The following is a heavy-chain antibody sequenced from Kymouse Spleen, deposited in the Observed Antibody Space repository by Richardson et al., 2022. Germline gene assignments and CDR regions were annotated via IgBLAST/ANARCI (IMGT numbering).Heavy chain of an antibody. CDR3: ARHGAVAGGPGDY. J-gene: IGHJ4*02. CDR1: GGSISSSSYY. V-gene: IGHV4-39*01. CDR2: IYYSGST. Sequence: QLQLQESGPGLVKPSETLSLTCTVSGGSISSSSYYWGWIRQPPGKGLEWIGSIYYSGSTYYNPSLKSRVTISVDTSKNQFSLKLSSVTAADTAVYYCARHGAVAGGPGDYWGQGTLVTVSS. D-gene: IGHD6-19*01.